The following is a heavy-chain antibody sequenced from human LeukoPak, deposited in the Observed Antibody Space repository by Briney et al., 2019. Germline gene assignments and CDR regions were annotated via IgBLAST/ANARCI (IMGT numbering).Heavy chain of an antibody. CDR1: GVSLSCFY. J-gene: IGHJ4*02. D-gene: IGHD2-2*01. CDR3: ARHSGDIVVVPAAPLYY. Sequence: SETLSLTCTVSGVSLSCFYWSWLGPPPGKGLVWIVYIYNSGSTNYNPSLKSRVTISVDTSKNQCSLRLSSVTAAETAVYYCARHSGDIVVVPAAPLYYWGQRTLVTVSS. CDR2: IYNSGST. V-gene: IGHV4-59*08.